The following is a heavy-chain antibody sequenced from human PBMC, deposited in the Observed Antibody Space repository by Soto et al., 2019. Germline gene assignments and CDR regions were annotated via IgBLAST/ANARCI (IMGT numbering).Heavy chain of an antibody. CDR1: GGSITSYY. J-gene: IGHJ4*01. V-gene: IGHV4-59*01. D-gene: IGHD1-20*01. Sequence: SETLSLTCTVSGGSITSYYWSWIRQPPGKGLEWIAYIYYRGSNTYNPSLESRVTMSVDTSKNQFSLNLSSVTAADTAVYYCARKTYNTSNYFDYWGHGTLVTVSS. CDR3: ARKTYNTSNYFDY. CDR2: IYYRGSN.